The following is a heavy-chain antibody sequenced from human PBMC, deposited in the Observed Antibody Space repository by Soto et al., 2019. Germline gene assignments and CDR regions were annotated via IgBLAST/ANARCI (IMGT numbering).Heavy chain of an antibody. V-gene: IGHV3-48*02. CDR1: GFIFSSYS. D-gene: IGHD3-3*01. CDR3: ARPGGLRFLERLLYFDL. J-gene: IGHJ4*02. CDR2: ISSSSSTI. Sequence: EVQLVESGGGLVQPGGSLRLSCVASGFIFSSYSMNWVRQAPGKGLEWVSYISSSSSTIFYADSVKGRFTISRDNAKNSLYLQMNSLRDEDTAVYYCARPGGLRFLERLLYFDLWGQGTLVTVSA.